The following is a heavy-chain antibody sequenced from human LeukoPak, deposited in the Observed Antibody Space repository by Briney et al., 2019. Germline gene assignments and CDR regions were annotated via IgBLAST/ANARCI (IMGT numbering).Heavy chain of an antibody. Sequence: PSETLSLTCTVSGGSISSSSYYWGWIRQPPGKGLEWIGSIYYSGSTYYNPSLKSRVTISVDTSKNQFSLKLSSVTAADTAVYYCPRLRLHGYKDYWGQGTLVTVSS. V-gene: IGHV4-39*01. CDR3: PRLRLHGYKDY. D-gene: IGHD5-24*01. CDR2: IYYSGST. CDR1: GGSISSSSYY. J-gene: IGHJ4*02.